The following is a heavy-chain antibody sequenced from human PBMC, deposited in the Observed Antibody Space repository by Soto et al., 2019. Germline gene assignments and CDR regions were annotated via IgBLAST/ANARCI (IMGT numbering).Heavy chain of an antibody. CDR2: ISAYNGNT. CDR1: GYTFTSYG. V-gene: IGHV1-18*01. D-gene: IGHD2-15*01. Sequence: QVPLVQSGAEVKKPGASVKVSCKASGYTFTSYGISWVRQAPGQGLEWMGWISAYNGNTNYAQKLQGRVTMTTDTSTRTAYMELRSLRSDDTAVYYCARDSGDIVVVVAATDNWFDPWGQGTLVTVSS. CDR3: ARDSGDIVVVVAATDNWFDP. J-gene: IGHJ5*02.